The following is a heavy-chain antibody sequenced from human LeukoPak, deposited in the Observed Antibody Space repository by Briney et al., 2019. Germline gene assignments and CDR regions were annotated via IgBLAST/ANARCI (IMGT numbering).Heavy chain of an antibody. V-gene: IGHV4-38-2*01. CDR3: ATGGPDY. J-gene: IGHJ4*02. Sequence: SETLSLTCAVSGYSISNGYYWVWIRQPPGKGLEWIGSIYYSGSTYYNPSLKSRVTISVDTSKNQFSLKLSSVTAADTAVYYCATGGPDYWGQGTLVTVSS. CDR2: IYYSGST. CDR1: GYSISNGYY. D-gene: IGHD2-15*01.